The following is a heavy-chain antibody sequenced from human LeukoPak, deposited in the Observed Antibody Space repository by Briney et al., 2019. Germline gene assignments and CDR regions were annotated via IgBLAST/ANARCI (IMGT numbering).Heavy chain of an antibody. CDR2: INHSGST. J-gene: IGHJ5*02. V-gene: IGHV4-34*01. D-gene: IGHD2-2*01. Sequence: SETLSLTCAVYGGSFSGYYWRWIRQPPGKGLEWIGEINHSGSTNYNPSLKSRVTISVDTSKNQFSLKLSSVTAADTAVYYCARWPPYCSSTSFYARRGGSWFDPWGQGTLVTVSS. CDR3: ARWPPYCSSTSFYARRGGSWFDP. CDR1: GGSFSGYY.